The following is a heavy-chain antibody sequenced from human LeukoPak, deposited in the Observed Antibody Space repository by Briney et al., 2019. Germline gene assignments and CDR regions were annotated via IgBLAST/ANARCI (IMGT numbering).Heavy chain of an antibody. CDR2: IYSGGST. CDR1: GFTVSSNY. J-gene: IGHJ1*01. Sequence: HTGGSLRLSCAASGFTVSSNYMSWVRQAPGKGLEWVSVIYSGGSTYYADSVKGRFTISRDNSKNTLYLQMNSLRAEDTAVYYCAKDQLVVVAATPQHWGQGTLVTVSS. CDR3: AKDQLVVVAATPQH. D-gene: IGHD2-15*01. V-gene: IGHV3-53*01.